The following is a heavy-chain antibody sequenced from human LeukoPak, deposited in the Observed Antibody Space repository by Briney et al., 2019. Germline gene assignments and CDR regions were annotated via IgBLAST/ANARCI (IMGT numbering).Heavy chain of an antibody. CDR3: AKYYYGSGSYYKGLDY. CDR1: GFTFDDYA. D-gene: IGHD3-10*01. Sequence: HSGGSLRLSCAASGFTFDDYAMHWVRQAPGKGLEWVSVISGSGGSTYHADSVKGRFTISRDNSKNTLYLQMNSLRAEDTAVYYCAKYYYGSGSYYKGLDYWGQGTLVTVSS. V-gene: IGHV3-23*01. J-gene: IGHJ4*02. CDR2: ISGSGGST.